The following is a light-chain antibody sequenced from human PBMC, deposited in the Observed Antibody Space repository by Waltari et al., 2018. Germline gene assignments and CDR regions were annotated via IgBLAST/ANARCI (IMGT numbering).Light chain of an antibody. V-gene: IGKV3-20*01. CDR1: ESVSGSD. J-gene: IGKJ2*02. Sequence: EIVLTQSPGTLSLSPVERATLSCRASESVSGSDLAWYQQKPGQAPRLLIHGVSSRATGIPDRFSGSGSGTDFSLTISRLEPEDFAVYYCQQYGTTPCTFGQGTKLEI. CDR3: QQYGTTPCT. CDR2: GVS.